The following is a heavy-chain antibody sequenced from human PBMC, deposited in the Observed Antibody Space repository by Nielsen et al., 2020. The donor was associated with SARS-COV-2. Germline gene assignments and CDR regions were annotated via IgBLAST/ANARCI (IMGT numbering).Heavy chain of an antibody. CDR2: MNPNSGNT. CDR1: GYTFTSYD. D-gene: IGHD6-13*01. J-gene: IGHJ4*02. Sequence: ASVKVSCKASGYTFTSYDINWVRQATGQGLEWMGWMNPNSGNTGYAQKFQGRVTMTRNTSISTAYMELSSLRSEDTAVYYCARRPIAAAGTRCYFDYWGQGTLVTVSS. CDR3: ARRPIAAAGTRCYFDY. V-gene: IGHV1-8*01.